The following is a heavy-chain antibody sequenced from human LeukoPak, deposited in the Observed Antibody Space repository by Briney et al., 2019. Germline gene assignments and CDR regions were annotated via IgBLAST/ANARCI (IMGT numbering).Heavy chain of an antibody. CDR2: IYTSGST. J-gene: IGHJ4*02. D-gene: IGHD6-6*01. Sequence: SETLSLTCTVSGGSISSGSYDWSWIRQPAGKGLEWIGRIYTSGSTNYNPSLKSRVTISVDTSKNQFSLKLSSVTAADTAVYYCARVYSSSSGYFDYWGQGTLVTVSS. V-gene: IGHV4-61*02. CDR1: GGSISSGSYD. CDR3: ARVYSSSSGYFDY.